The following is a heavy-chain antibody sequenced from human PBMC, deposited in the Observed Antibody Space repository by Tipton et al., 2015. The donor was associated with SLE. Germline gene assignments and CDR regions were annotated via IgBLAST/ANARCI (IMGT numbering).Heavy chain of an antibody. Sequence: LSLTCSVYGDSLSGQYWSWIRQPPGKGLEWIGEVFRGGSTNYSPSLESRVTITVDMSKNQFSLRLISVTAADTAVYYCARVSGGIAYMDVWGKGTTVTFSS. J-gene: IGHJ6*03. D-gene: IGHD6-13*01. V-gene: IGHV4-34*12. CDR2: VFRGGST. CDR3: ARVSGGIAYMDV. CDR1: GDSLSGQY.